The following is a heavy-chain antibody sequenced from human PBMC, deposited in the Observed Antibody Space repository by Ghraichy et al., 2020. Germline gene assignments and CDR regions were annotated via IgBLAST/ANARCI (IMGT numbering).Heavy chain of an antibody. CDR3: ARVVAAGRLRGFDY. CDR1: GGSISSSNW. Sequence: SETLSLTCAVSGGSISSSNWWSWVRQPPGKGLEWIGEIYHSGSTNYNPSLKSRVTISVDKSKNQFSLKLSSVTAADTAVYYCARVVAAGRLRGFDYWGQGTLVTVSS. V-gene: IGHV4-4*02. J-gene: IGHJ4*02. CDR2: IYHSGST. D-gene: IGHD6-19*01.